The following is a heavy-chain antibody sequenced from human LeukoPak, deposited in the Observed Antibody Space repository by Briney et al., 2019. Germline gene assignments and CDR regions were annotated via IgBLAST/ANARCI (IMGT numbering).Heavy chain of an antibody. D-gene: IGHD5-18*01. V-gene: IGHV4-59*08. CDR2: IYYSGST. CDR3: ARLRSGYSYGRHLDY. CDR1: GGSISSYY. J-gene: IGHJ4*02. Sequence: SETLSLTCTVSGGSISSYYWSWLRQPPGKGLEWIGYIYYSGSTNYNPSLKSRVTISVDTSKNQFSLKLSSVTAADTAVYYCARLRSGYSYGRHLDYWGQGTLVTVSS.